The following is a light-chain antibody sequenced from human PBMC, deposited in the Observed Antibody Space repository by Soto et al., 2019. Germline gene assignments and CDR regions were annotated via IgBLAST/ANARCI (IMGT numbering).Light chain of an antibody. Sequence: QLVLTQSPSASASLGASVKLTCTLSSGHISYAIAWHQQQPEKGPRYLMKVNSDGSHSKGDGIPDRFSGSSSGAERYLTISSLQSEDEADYYCQTWGTGIHVVFGGGTKLTVL. CDR1: SGHISYA. J-gene: IGLJ2*01. V-gene: IGLV4-69*01. CDR2: VNSDGSH. CDR3: QTWGTGIHVV.